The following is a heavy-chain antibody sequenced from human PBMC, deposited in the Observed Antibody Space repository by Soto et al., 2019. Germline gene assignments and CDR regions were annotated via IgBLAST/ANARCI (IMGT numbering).Heavy chain of an antibody. CDR3: ARHPGKYFDY. Sequence: PGGSLRLSCAASGFTFSDYYLSWIRQAPGKGLEWVSYVSSTGRTKYYADSVKGRFTISRDNAKTSLYLQMNSLRAEDTAVYYCARHPGKYFDYWGQGTLVTVSS. CDR1: GFTFSDYY. D-gene: IGHD1-26*01. CDR2: VSSTGRTK. V-gene: IGHV3-11*01. J-gene: IGHJ4*02.